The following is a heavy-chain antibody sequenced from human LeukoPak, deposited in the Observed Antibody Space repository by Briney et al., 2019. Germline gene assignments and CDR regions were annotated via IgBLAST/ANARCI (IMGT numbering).Heavy chain of an antibody. CDR2: ISSSGGST. CDR1: GFTFTNYA. D-gene: IGHD2-21*02. CDR3: ANSLVVTAAYDY. Sequence: GGSLRLSCAASGFTFTNYAMSCVRQAPGKGLEWVSGISSSGGSTYYADSVKGRFTISRDNSKNTLYLQMKTLRAEDTAVYYCANSLVVTAAYDYWGQGTLVTVSS. V-gene: IGHV3-23*01. J-gene: IGHJ4*02.